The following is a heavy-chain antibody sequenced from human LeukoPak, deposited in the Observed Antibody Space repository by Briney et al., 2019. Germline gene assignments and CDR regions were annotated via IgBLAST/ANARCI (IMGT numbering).Heavy chain of an antibody. J-gene: IGHJ4*02. CDR2: ITSSSSYI. D-gene: IGHD5-18*01. CDR1: GFTFSTYT. V-gene: IGHV3-21*01. CDR3: ARDPGYSYGSGC. Sequence: KSGGSLRLSCAASGFTFSTYTMNWVRQAPGKGLEWVSSITSSSSYIYYADSVKGRFTISRDNAKNSLYLQMNSLRAEDTAVYYCARDPGYSYGSGCWGQGTLVTVTS.